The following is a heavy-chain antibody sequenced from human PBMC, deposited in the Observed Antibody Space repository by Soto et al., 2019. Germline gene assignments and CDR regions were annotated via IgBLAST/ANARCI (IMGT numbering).Heavy chain of an antibody. CDR3: ARVGENYYYYGMDV. J-gene: IGHJ6*02. Sequence: GGSLRLSCAASGFTFSSYSMNWVRQAPGKGLEWVSYISSSSSTIYYADSVKGRFTISRDNAKNSLYLQMNSLRDEDTAVYYCARVGENYYYYGMDVWGQGTTVTVSS. CDR2: ISSSSSTI. CDR1: GFTFSSYS. V-gene: IGHV3-48*02. D-gene: IGHD1-26*01.